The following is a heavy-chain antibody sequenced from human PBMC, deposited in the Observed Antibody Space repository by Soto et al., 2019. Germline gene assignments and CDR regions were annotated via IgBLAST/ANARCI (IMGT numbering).Heavy chain of an antibody. J-gene: IGHJ6*01. V-gene: IGHV3-53*01. CDR3: ASSRGWSHGGFNV. Sequence: LRLSCVGSGFVVSNYYMTWVRQAPGKGLEWVAALFGHGGTYYAGSVKGRFTFSRDDSNNTVFLQMNSLRSDDSAVYYCASSRGWSHGGFNVWGQGTTVTVSS. CDR1: GFVVSNYY. CDR2: LFGHGGT. D-gene: IGHD6-19*01.